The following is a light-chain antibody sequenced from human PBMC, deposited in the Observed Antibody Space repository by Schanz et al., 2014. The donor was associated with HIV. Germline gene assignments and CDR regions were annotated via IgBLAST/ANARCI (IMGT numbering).Light chain of an antibody. Sequence: EIVLTQSPGSLSLSPGGRATLSCGASQRLSSSYLAWYQQKRDQPPRLVIYATSTRAAGIPDRFSGTGSGTDFTLTISSLEPEDFAVYYCQQRSNSFTFGPGTKVDIK. CDR1: QRLSSSY. V-gene: IGKV3D-20*02. J-gene: IGKJ3*01. CDR3: QQRSNSFT. CDR2: ATS.